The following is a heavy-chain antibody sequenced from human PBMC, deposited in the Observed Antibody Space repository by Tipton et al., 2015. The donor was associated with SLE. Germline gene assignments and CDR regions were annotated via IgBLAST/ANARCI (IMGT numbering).Heavy chain of an antibody. D-gene: IGHD6-13*01. Sequence: LRLSCTVSGGSISSGDYYWSWIRQPPGKGLEWIGYIYYSGSTYYNPSLKSRVTISVDTSKNQFSLKLSSVTAADTAVYYCARIYSSSWSRVYYYYMDVWGKGTTVTVSS. CDR1: GGSISSGDYY. CDR2: IYYSGST. V-gene: IGHV4-30-4*01. J-gene: IGHJ6*03. CDR3: ARIYSSSWSRVYYYYMDV.